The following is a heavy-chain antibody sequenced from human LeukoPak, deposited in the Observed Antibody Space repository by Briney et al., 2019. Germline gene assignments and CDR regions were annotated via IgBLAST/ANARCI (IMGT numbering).Heavy chain of an antibody. Sequence: PGGSVRLSCAASGFTFRNYDMHWVRQSIEKGLEWVSGIGAAGDTYYLGSVKGRFTISRDNAKNSLYLQMNGLRVGDTAVYYCARGQVLRLGESSDGFDNWGQGTMVIVSS. D-gene: IGHD3-10*01. V-gene: IGHV3-13*01. CDR3: ARGQVLRLGESSDGFDN. CDR1: GFTFRNYD. J-gene: IGHJ3*02. CDR2: IGAAGDT.